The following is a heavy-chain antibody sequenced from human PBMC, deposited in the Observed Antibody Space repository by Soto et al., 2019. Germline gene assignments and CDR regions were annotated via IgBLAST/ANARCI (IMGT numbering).Heavy chain of an antibody. D-gene: IGHD3-10*01. Sequence: QVQLVESGGGVVQPGRSLRLSCAASGFTFSSYGMHWVRQAPGKGLEWVAVIWYDGSNKYYADAVKGRFTISRDNSKNTLYPQMDSLRAEDTAVYYCARAMGTTMVRGVMSGMDVWGQGTTVTVSS. CDR2: IWYDGSNK. CDR1: GFTFSSYG. J-gene: IGHJ6*02. V-gene: IGHV3-33*01. CDR3: ARAMGTTMVRGVMSGMDV.